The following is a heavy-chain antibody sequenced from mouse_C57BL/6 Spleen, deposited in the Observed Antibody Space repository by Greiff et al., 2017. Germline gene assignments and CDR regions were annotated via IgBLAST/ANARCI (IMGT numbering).Heavy chain of an antibody. D-gene: IGHD1-1*01. CDR1: GYAFSSYW. CDR3: AKVTTVVESDY. V-gene: IGHV1-80*01. Sequence: VQLKESGAELVKPGASVKISCKASGYAFSSYWMNWVKQRPGKGLEWIGQIYPGDGDTNYNGKFKGKATLTADKSSSTAYMQLSSLTSEDSAVYFCAKVTTVVESDYWGQGTTLTVSS. J-gene: IGHJ2*01. CDR2: IYPGDGDT.